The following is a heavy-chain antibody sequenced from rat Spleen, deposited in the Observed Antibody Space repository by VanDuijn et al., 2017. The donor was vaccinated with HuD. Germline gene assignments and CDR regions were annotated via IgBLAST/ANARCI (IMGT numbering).Heavy chain of an antibody. CDR3: TRGTIPAIPFDY. J-gene: IGHJ2*01. Sequence: EVKLVESGGGLVQPGRSLKLSCAASGFTFDDYGMAWVRRAPKSGLEWVANINWSGTTISYPDSVKGRFTISRDNAKNALYLQMNNLRSEDTAIYYCTRGTIPAIPFDYWGQGVTVTVSS. D-gene: IGHD1-2*01. CDR2: INWSGTTI. V-gene: IGHV5-36*01. CDR1: GFTFDDYG.